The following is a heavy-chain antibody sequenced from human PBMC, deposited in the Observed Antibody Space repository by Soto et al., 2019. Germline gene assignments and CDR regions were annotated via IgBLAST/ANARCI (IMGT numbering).Heavy chain of an antibody. D-gene: IGHD2-15*01. J-gene: IGHJ4*02. CDR1: GGSISSSSYY. CDR2: IYYSGST. Sequence: SETLSLTCTVSGGSISSSSYYWGWIRQPPGKGLEWIGSIYYSGSTYYNPSLKSRVTISVDTSKNQFSLKLSSVTAADTAVYYCARRYGGNFDYWGQGILVTVSS. CDR3: ARRYGGNFDY. V-gene: IGHV4-39*07.